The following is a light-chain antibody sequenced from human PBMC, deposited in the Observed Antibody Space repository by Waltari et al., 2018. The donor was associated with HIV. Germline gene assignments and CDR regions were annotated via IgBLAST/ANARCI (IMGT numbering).Light chain of an antibody. J-gene: IGLJ2*01. Sequence: QLVLTQSPSASASLGASVKLTCTLSSGHSSYAIAWHQQQPEKGPRYLMKLNSDGSHSKGDGIPDRFSGSRSGAERYLTISSLQSEDEAYYYCQTWGTGIRVFGGGTKLTVL. V-gene: IGLV4-69*01. CDR2: LNSDGSH. CDR1: SGHSSYA. CDR3: QTWGTGIRV.